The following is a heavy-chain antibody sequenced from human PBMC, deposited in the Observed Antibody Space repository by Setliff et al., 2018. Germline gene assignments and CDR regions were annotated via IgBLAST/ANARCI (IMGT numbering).Heavy chain of an antibody. CDR2: ISPGGST. CDR1: GGSISSHY. Sequence: PSETLSLTCTVSGGSISSHYWSWIRQPPGRGLEGTGEISPGGSTIYNPSLRSRVTMSVDTAKNRFSLNLTSVTAADTAVYYCAKVGIFGGGYFDLWGLGTLVTVSS. J-gene: IGHJ4*02. V-gene: IGHV4-34*01. D-gene: IGHD3-3*01. CDR3: AKVGIFGGGYFDL.